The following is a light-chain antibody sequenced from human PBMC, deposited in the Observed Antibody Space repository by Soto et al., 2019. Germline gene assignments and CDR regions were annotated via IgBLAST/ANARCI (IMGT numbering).Light chain of an antibody. CDR1: QDISTF. CDR2: DAS. J-gene: IGKJ1*01. Sequence: IQLTQSPSSLSASVGDRVTITCHSSQDISTFLNWYQQKPGKAPNLLIYDASELQTGVPSRFSGSGSGTDFTFTINSLQPEDIATYYCQQNDNLRWTFGQGTKVDI. CDR3: QQNDNLRWT. V-gene: IGKV1-33*01.